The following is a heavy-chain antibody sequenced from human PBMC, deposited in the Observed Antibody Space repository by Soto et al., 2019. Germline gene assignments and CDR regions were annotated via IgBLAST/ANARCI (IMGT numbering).Heavy chain of an antibody. CDR3: AAELGFGKLSVV. V-gene: IGHV1-69*05. CDR1: GDTFKNCV. Sequence: SVKVSCKASGDTFKNCVISWVRQAPGQGLEWMGGIIPLFGTTDFAQRLQGRLTITTDESTTTAYMELSRLRSEDTATYYCAAELGFGKLSVVWGQGTTVTVSS. CDR2: IIPLFGTT. D-gene: IGHD3-10*01. J-gene: IGHJ6*02.